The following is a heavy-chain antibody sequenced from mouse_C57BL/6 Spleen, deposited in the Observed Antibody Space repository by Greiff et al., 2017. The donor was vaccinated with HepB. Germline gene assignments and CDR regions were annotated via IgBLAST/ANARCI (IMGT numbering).Heavy chain of an antibody. J-gene: IGHJ4*01. V-gene: IGHV1-82*01. Sequence: VQLQQSGPELVKPGASVKISCKASGYAFSSSWMNWVKQRPGKGLEWIGRIYPGDGDTNYNGKFKGKATLTADKSSSTAYMQLSSLTSEDSAVYICARTSNYDYAMDYWGQRTSVTVSS. CDR1: GYAFSSSW. CDR2: IYPGDGDT. CDR3: ARTSNYDYAMDY. D-gene: IGHD2-5*01.